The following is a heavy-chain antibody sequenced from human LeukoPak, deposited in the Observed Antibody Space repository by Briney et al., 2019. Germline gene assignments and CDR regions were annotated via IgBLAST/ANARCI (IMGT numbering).Heavy chain of an antibody. V-gene: IGHV3-53*01. J-gene: IGHJ4*02. CDR2: VYSGGST. CDR3: GKIGSDSNGWYHFDH. Sequence: GGSLRLSCAASGFSVSTNYMSWVRQAPGKGLEWVSVVYSGGSTNYADSVKGRFTISRDNSKNKVYLQMNSQRAGDTAVYYCGKIGSDSNGWYHFDHWGQGTLVTVSS. D-gene: IGHD6-19*01. CDR1: GFSVSTNY.